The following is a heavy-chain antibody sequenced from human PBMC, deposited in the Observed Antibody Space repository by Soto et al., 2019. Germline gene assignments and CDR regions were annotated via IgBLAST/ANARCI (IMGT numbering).Heavy chain of an antibody. J-gene: IGHJ6*02. CDR1: GGSFSGYY. CDR2: INHSGST. Sequence: QVQLQQWGAGLLKPSETLSLTCAVYGGSFSGYYWSWIRQPPGKGLEWIGEINHSGSTNYNPSLKSRVTISVDTSKNQFSLKLSSVTAADTAVYYCAGGELPDYYYYYGMDVWGQGTTVTVSS. V-gene: IGHV4-34*01. CDR3: AGGELPDYYYYYGMDV. D-gene: IGHD1-26*01.